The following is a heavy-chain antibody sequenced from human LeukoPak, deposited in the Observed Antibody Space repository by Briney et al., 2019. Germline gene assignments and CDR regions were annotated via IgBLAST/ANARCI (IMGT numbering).Heavy chain of an antibody. D-gene: IGHD3/OR15-3a*01. J-gene: IGHJ6*03. CDR3: ATGLTGAYYYYMDV. CDR2: IYSGGST. V-gene: IGHV3-53*01. CDR1: GGSISSSSYY. Sequence: ETLSLTCTVSGGSISSSSYYWSWVRQAPGKGLEWVSVIYSGGSTYYADSVKGRFTISRDNSKNTLYLQMNSLRAEDTAVYYCATGLTGAYYYYMDVWGKGTTVTVSS.